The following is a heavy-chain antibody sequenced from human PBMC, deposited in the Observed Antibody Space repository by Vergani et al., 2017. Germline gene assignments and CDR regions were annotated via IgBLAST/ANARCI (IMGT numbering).Heavy chain of an antibody. V-gene: IGHV4-34*01. CDR2: IDHTGRP. CDR1: GGSFTSYH. J-gene: IGHJ6*03. CDR3: ARVNTETNGHLYYYYYMDV. D-gene: IGHD4-11*01. Sequence: QVQLQQWGGGLLKPSETLSLTCVVIGGSFTSYHWTWIRQSPGEGLEWVGDIDHTGRPDYNPSLKSQLTMSVDKSRNQFSLTLNSVTATDTAIYFCARVNTETNGHLYYYYYMDVWGQGTAVTVS.